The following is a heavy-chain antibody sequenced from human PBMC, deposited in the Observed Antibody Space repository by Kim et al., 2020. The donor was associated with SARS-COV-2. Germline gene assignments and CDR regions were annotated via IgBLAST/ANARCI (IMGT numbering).Heavy chain of an antibody. Sequence: ASVKVSCKTSGYTFTSYGVTWVRQAPGQGLEWMGWVSAYNGNTNYAQKLQGRVTMTTDTSTSTAYMELRSLRSDDTAVYYCAREAGQGLAFDHRGQGTLVTVSS. CDR1: GYTFTSYG. V-gene: IGHV1-18*01. CDR2: VSAYNGNT. CDR3: AREAGQGLAFDH. D-gene: IGHD3-9*01. J-gene: IGHJ4*02.